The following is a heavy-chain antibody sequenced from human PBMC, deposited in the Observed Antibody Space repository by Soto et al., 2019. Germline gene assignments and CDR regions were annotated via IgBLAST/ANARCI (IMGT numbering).Heavy chain of an antibody. D-gene: IGHD6-13*01. CDR1: GGSISSHY. J-gene: IGHJ4*02. CDR2: IHITENT. Sequence: RSLTCTVSGGSISSHYWSWLRQPAGKGLEWIGRIHITENTNYNPSLKSRVTMSVDTSNNQFSLRLNSLTAADTAVYYCARALSSAAGLYFDYWGQGTLVTVSS. CDR3: ARALSSAAGLYFDY. V-gene: IGHV4-4*07.